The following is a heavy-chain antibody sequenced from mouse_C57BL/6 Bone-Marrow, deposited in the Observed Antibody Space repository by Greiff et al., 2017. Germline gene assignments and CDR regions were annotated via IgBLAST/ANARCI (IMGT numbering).Heavy chain of an antibody. D-gene: IGHD2-1*01. CDR3: ARHLYSLDY. V-gene: IGHV5-9*01. J-gene: IGHJ4*01. Sequence: EVQLVESGGGLVKPGGSLKLSCAASGFTFSSYTMSWVRQTPEKRLEWVATISGGGGNTYYPDSVKGRFTISRDNANNTLYLQMSSLRSEDTALYYCARHLYSLDYWGQGTSVTVSS. CDR2: ISGGGGNT. CDR1: GFTFSSYT.